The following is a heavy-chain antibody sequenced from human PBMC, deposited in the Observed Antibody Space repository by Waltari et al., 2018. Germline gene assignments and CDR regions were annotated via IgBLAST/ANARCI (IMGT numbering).Heavy chain of an antibody. V-gene: IGHV4-39*01. Sequence: QLQLQESGPGLVNPSETLSLTCTVSGVPISTSRYSWGWIRQPPGKGLDWIGSLHYGGSSYFNPSLKSRVTISVDTSKNQFSLKLTSVTAADTAVYYCATLPIPLELWYFDLWGRGTLVTVSS. CDR3: ATLPIPLELWYFDL. CDR2: LHYGGSS. J-gene: IGHJ2*01. CDR1: GVPISTSRYS. D-gene: IGHD1-7*01.